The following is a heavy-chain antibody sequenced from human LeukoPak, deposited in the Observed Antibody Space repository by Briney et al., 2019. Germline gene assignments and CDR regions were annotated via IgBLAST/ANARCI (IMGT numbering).Heavy chain of an antibody. CDR2: IIPIFGTA. CDR3: ARGRDTYYDFWSGYNSWFDP. Sequence: ASAKVSCXASGGTFSSYAISWVRQAPGQGLEWMGGIIPIFGTANYAQKFQGRVTITADESTSTAYMELSSLRSEDTAVYYCARGRDTYYDFWSGYNSWFDPWGQGTLVTVSS. V-gene: IGHV1-69*13. CDR1: GGTFSSYA. J-gene: IGHJ5*02. D-gene: IGHD3-3*01.